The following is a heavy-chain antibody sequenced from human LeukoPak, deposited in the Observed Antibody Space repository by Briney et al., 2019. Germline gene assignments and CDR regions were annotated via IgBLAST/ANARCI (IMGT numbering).Heavy chain of an antibody. CDR3: ARAWGGSYFGLDY. J-gene: IGHJ4*02. CDR2: ISSNGGST. CDR1: GFTFSSYA. D-gene: IGHD1-26*01. V-gene: IGHV3-64*01. Sequence: PGGSLRLSCAASGFTFSSYAMHWVRQAPREGLEYVSAISSNGGSTYYANSVKGRFTISRDNSKNTLYLQMGSLRAEDMAVYYCARAWGGSYFGLDYWGQGTLVTVSS.